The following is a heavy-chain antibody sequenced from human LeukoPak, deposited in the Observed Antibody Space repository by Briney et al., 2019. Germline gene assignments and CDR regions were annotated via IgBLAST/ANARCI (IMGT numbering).Heavy chain of an antibody. Sequence: GGSLRLSCAASGFTVSTNYMSWVRQAPGKGLEWVSVIFGGGGTSYADSVEGRFTVSRDNSKNTLYLQMNSLRAEDTAVYYCASLRGIDVWGQGTTVTVSS. CDR1: GFTVSTNY. V-gene: IGHV3-66*01. CDR3: ASLRGIDV. CDR2: IFGGGGT. J-gene: IGHJ6*02.